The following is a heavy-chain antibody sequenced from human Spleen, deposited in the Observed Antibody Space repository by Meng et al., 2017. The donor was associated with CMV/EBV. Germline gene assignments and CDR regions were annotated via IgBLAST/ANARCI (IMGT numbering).Heavy chain of an antibody. CDR1: GFTFSSYW. D-gene: IGHD2-15*01. V-gene: IGHV3-7*01. CDR3: ARDLAYCSGGNCYSDYFDY. CDR2: IKQDGSEK. Sequence: GGSLRLSCAASGFTFSSYWMSWVRQAPGKGLEWVANIKQDGSEKYYVDSVKGRFTISRDNAKNSLYLQMNSLRAEDTAFYYCARDLAYCSGGNCYSDYFDYCGQGTLVTVSS. J-gene: IGHJ4*02.